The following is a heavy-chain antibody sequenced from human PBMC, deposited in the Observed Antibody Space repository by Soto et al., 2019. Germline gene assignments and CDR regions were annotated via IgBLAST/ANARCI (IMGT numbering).Heavy chain of an antibody. V-gene: IGHV4-31*03. Sequence: PSETLSLTCPVYGGSISSGGYYWNWIRQHPGKGLEWIGYIYYSGSTYYNPSLKRRVTISVDTSKNQFSLKLTSVTAAHTALYYVASYNVGPSSGGGMDVWGQGTTVTVSS. J-gene: IGHJ6*02. D-gene: IGHD2-21*01. CDR2: IYYSGST. CDR3: ASYNVGPSSGGGMDV. CDR1: GGSISSGGYY.